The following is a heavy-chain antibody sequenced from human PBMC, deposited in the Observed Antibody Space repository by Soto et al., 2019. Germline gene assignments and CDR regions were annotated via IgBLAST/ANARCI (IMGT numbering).Heavy chain of an antibody. D-gene: IGHD3-10*01. J-gene: IGHJ5*02. CDR1: GYVYSNYP. CDR2: ISTYNGNT. CDR3: AREPFGRFDP. Sequence: QVQLVQSGVEVRKPGTSVMVSCKASGYVYSNYPITWVRQAPGQGLEWMGWISTYNGNTKYAQRLQGRVTMTADTSTTTAYMDLRRLTTDDTAIYYCAREPFGRFDPWGQGTLVTVSS. V-gene: IGHV1-18*04.